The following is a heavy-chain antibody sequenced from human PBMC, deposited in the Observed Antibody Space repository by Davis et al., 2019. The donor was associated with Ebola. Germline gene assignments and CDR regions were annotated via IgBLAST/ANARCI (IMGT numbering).Heavy chain of an antibody. CDR3: AKDRSTAPISSGMDV. J-gene: IGHJ6*02. CDR1: GFTFSSYA. CDR2: ISYDGSNK. D-gene: IGHD3-3*02. V-gene: IGHV3-30*04. Sequence: GESLKISCAASGFTFSSYAMHWVRQAPGKGLEWVAVISYDGSNKYYADSVKGRFTISRDNSKNTLYLQMNSLRAEDTAVYYCAKDRSTAPISSGMDVWGQGTTVTVSS.